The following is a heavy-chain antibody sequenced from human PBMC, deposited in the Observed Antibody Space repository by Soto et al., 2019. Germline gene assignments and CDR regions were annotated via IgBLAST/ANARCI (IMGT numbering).Heavy chain of an antibody. J-gene: IGHJ6*02. V-gene: IGHV1-18*01. CDR2: ISAYNGNT. CDR1: GFTFTSSG. CDR3: ARRYPGSGSYYSPKYGIDV. Sequence: ASVKVSCKASGFTFTSSGIRWVRQAPGQGLEWIGWISAYNGNTNYAQKLQGRVTMTTDTSTSTAYMELRSLRSDDTAVYYCARRYPGSGSYYSPKYGIDVWGQGNMVTVSS. D-gene: IGHD3-10*01.